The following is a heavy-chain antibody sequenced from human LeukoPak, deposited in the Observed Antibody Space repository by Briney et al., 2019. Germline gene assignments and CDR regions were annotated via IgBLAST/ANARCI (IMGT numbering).Heavy chain of an antibody. J-gene: IGHJ6*03. CDR3: ARGGATDYYYMDV. CDR2: INPHSGGT. D-gene: IGHD1-26*01. CDR1: GYTFTGYY. V-gene: IGHV1-2*02. Sequence: EASVKVSCKASGYTFTGYYIHWVRQAPGQGLEWMGWINPHSGGTNYAQKFQGGVTMTRDTSITTAYMELSSLRSDDTAVYYCARGGATDYYYMDVWGKGTTVTISS.